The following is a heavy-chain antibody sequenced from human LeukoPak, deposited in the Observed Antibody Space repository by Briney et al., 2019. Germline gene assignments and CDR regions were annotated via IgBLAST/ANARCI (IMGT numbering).Heavy chain of an antibody. CDR1: GFIFSSFG. CDR2: IQYDGSNK. D-gene: IGHD3-10*01. V-gene: IGHV3-30*02. Sequence: GGSLRLSCAASGFIFSSFGMHWVRQAPGQGLKWLTFIQYDGSNKYYADSVKGRFTIFRDNSKNTLFLQMNSLRHDDTAVYYCAKDLIGFYYGSGSHHKALDYWGQGTLVTVSS. CDR3: AKDLIGFYYGSGSHHKALDY. J-gene: IGHJ4*02.